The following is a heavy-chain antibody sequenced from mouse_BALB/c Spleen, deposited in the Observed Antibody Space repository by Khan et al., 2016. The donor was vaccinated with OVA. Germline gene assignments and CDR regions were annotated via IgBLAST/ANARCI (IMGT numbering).Heavy chain of an antibody. J-gene: IGHJ2*01. CDR2: IRLKSDDYVT. CDR3: WILQ. D-gene: IGHD6-1*01. V-gene: IGHV6-6*02. CDR1: GFTFSNYW. Sequence: EVKVEESGGGLVQPGGSMKLSCVASGFTFSNYWMNWVRQSPEKGLEWVAEIRLKSDDYVTPYVESVKGRFTISSDDSKSSVYLNMNNLRAEDTGIYYCWILQWGQGTTVTVSS.